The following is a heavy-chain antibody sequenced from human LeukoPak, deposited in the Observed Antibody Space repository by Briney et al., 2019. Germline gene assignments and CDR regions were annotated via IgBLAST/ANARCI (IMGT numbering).Heavy chain of an antibody. Sequence: GGSLRLSCAASGFTFSSYSMNWVRQAPGKGLEWVSYISSSGSTIYYADSVKGRFTISRDNAKNSLYLQMNSLRAEDTAVYYCARVEGGTNIDYWGQGTLVTVSS. V-gene: IGHV3-48*04. CDR2: ISSSGSTI. J-gene: IGHJ4*02. CDR3: ARVEGGTNIDY. D-gene: IGHD1-7*01. CDR1: GFTFSSYS.